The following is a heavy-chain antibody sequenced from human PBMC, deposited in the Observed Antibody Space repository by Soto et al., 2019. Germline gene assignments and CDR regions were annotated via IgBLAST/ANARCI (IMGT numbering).Heavy chain of an antibody. CDR2: ISSSGSNI. CDR1: GFTFSSYE. V-gene: IGHV3-48*03. Sequence: GGSLRLSCAASGFTFSSYEMNWVRQAPGKGLEWVSYISSSGSNIYYADSVKGRFTISRDNAKNSLYLQMNSLRAEDTAVYYCARDPARRYSGYDHDAFDIWGQGTMVTGSS. CDR3: ARDPARRYSGYDHDAFDI. J-gene: IGHJ3*02. D-gene: IGHD5-12*01.